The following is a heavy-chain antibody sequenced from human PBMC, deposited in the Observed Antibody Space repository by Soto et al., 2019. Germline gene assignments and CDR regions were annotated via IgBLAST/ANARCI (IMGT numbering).Heavy chain of an antibody. CDR1: GYTFTGYY. CDR3: ARAGPFGYDYYYYGMDV. J-gene: IGHJ6*02. V-gene: IGHV1-2*04. Sequence: ASVKVSCKASGYTFTGYYMHWVRQAPGQGLEWMGWINPNSGGTNYAQKFQGWVTMTRDTSISTAYMELSRLRSDDTAVYYCARAGPFGYDYYYYGMDVWGQGTTVTVSS. CDR2: INPNSGGT. D-gene: IGHD3-16*01.